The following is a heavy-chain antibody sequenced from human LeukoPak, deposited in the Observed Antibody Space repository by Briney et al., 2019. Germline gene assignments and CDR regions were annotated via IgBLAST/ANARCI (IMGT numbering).Heavy chain of an antibody. CDR2: ISAYNGNT. Sequence: ASVKVSCKASGYTFTSYGISWVRQAPGQGLEWMGWISAYNGNTNYAQKLQGRVTMTTDTSTSTAYMELRSLRSDDTAVYYCARERKWNGRNHYYYGMDVWGQGTTVTVSS. CDR1: GYTFTSYG. V-gene: IGHV1-18*01. J-gene: IGHJ6*02. D-gene: IGHD1-26*01. CDR3: ARERKWNGRNHYYYGMDV.